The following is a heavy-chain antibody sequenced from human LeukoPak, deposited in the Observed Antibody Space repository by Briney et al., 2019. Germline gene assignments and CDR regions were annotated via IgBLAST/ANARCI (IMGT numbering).Heavy chain of an antibody. J-gene: IGHJ4*02. Sequence: SETLSLTCTVSGGSISSSSNYWGWIRQPPGEGLEWIGSIYYSGSTYYNPSLKSRVTISVDTSKNQFSLKLSSVTAADTAVYYCARLYYYDSSGYYYSYWGQGTLVTVSS. CDR3: ARLYYYDSSGYYYSY. CDR1: GGSISSSSNY. V-gene: IGHV4-39*01. D-gene: IGHD3-22*01. CDR2: IYYSGST.